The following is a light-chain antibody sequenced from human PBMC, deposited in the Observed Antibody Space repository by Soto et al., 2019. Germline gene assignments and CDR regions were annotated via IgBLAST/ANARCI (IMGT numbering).Light chain of an antibody. J-gene: IGLJ1*01. CDR3: LSKTRTTSDD. CDR1: TSEVGGYNY. CDR2: ELR. V-gene: IGLV2-14*01. Sequence: QSGLSYPAPVPGSRGPTSAISCTAATSEVGGYNYGSWYQQHSATVPTLLIHELRNRPSGVSNRVSGCKSGNTASLTISGRQAEDEADYSCLSKTRTTSDDCGCGTKATVL.